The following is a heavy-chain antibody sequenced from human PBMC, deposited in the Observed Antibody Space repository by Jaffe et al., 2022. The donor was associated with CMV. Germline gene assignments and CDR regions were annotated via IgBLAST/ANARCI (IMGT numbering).Heavy chain of an antibody. CDR1: GGSISSGGYY. CDR3: ARWGSSQDYYYYYGMDV. J-gene: IGHJ6*02. CDR2: IYYSGST. Sequence: QVQLQESGPGLVKPSQTLSLTCTVSGGSISSGGYYWSWIRQHPGKGLEWIGYIYYSGSTYYNPSLKSRVTISVDTSKNQFSLKLSSVTAADTAVYYCARWGSSQDYYYYYGMDVWGQGTTVTVSS. V-gene: IGHV4-31*03. D-gene: IGHD6-6*01.